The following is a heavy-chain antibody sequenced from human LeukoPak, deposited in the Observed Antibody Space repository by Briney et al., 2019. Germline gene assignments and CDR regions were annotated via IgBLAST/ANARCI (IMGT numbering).Heavy chain of an antibody. J-gene: IGHJ6*03. CDR2: IYHSGNT. CDR3: ARVATVAKYYYMDV. D-gene: IGHD4-23*01. CDR1: GGSISSMNW. V-gene: IGHV4-4*02. Sequence: SGTLSLTCAVSGGSISSMNWWSWVRQPPGKGLEWIGEIYHSGNTNYNPSLKSRATISVDKSKNQFSLKLSSVTAADTAVYYCARVATVAKYYYMDVWGKGTTVTISS.